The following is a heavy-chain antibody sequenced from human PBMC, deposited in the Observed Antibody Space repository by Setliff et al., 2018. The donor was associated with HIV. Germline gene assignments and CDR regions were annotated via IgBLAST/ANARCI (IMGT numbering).Heavy chain of an antibody. CDR3: ARDKDRPHHFDNNGYYQSDTFDI. Sequence: SETLSLTCTVSGDSIRSGDYYWSWICQSPEKGLEWIGYTFHTGYTNYNPYLKSRITISVDLSKNQLSLELTSVTAADTAIYYCARDKDRPHHFDNNGYYQSDTFDIWGHGTMVTVSS. J-gene: IGHJ3*02. CDR1: GDSIRSGDYY. D-gene: IGHD3-22*01. CDR2: TFHTGYT. V-gene: IGHV4-30-4*08.